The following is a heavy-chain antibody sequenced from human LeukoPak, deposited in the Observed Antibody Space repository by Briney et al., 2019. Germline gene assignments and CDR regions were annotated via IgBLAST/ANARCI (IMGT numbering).Heavy chain of an antibody. V-gene: IGHV3-30-3*01. J-gene: IGHJ4*02. CDR3: ARSSGYSSGLYFDH. CDR1: GFSFNSYA. CDR2: ISYDGSNQ. Sequence: WGSLRLSCAASGFSFNSYAMHWVRQAPGKGLEWVAVISYDGSNQLYADSVKGRFTISRDNSKNTLYLQMNSLRAEDTAVYYCARSSGYSSGLYFDHWGQGTLVTVSS. D-gene: IGHD6-19*01.